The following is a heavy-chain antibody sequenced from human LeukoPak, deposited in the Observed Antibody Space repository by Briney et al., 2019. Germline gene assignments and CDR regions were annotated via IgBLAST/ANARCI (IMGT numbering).Heavy chain of an antibody. V-gene: IGHV1-2*02. CDR3: SRAYEYGWFDP. CDR1: GYSFSDYF. D-gene: IGHD3-16*01. CDR2: INPKSGAT. J-gene: IGHJ5*02. Sequence: ASVKVSCETSGYSFSDYFLHWVRQAPGQGLEWMGWINPKSGATNYAQKFQGKITMTRDTSTNTGNMELSTLTSDDTAIYYCSRAYEYGWFDPWGQGTLVTVSS.